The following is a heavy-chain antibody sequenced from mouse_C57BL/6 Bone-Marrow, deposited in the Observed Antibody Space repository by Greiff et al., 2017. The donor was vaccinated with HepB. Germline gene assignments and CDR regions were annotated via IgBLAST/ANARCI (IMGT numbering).Heavy chain of an antibody. J-gene: IGHJ1*03. D-gene: IGHD1-1*01. V-gene: IGHV1-22*01. CDR3: ARKEYYGSSSRYFDV. Sequence: VQLQQSGPELVKPGASVKMSCKASGYTFTDYNMHWVKQSHGKSLAWIGYINPNNGGTSYNQKFKGKATLTVNKSSSTAYMEHRSLTSEDSAVYYCARKEYYGSSSRYFDVWGTGTTVTVSS. CDR1: GYTFTDYN. CDR2: INPNNGGT.